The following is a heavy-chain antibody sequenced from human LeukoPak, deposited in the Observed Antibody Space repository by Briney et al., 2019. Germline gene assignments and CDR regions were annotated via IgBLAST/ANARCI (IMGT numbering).Heavy chain of an antibody. J-gene: IGHJ3*02. CDR2: ISSSRTM. CDR1: GFTFSDYY. V-gene: IGHV3-69-1*02. Sequence: GGSLRLSCAASGFTFSDYYMNWVPQAPGKGLECVSFISSSRTMFYADSVKGRFTISRNHAKNSLNLQMSRLRADDAAVYHCAREHSLVAIHDAFDIWGQGTMVTVSS. CDR3: AREHSLVAIHDAFDI. D-gene: IGHD5-12*01.